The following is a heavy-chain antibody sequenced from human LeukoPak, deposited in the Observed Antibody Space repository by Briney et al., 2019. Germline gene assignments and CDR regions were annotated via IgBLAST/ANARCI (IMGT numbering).Heavy chain of an antibody. CDR3: STGGDTAKGGDS. V-gene: IGHV4-31*03. J-gene: IGHJ4*02. CDR2: IHPGGSI. Sequence: SETLSLTCTVSGGFISGSGHYWTWTRQHPGEGLEWLGFIHPGGSIYYNPSLSGRLIISADTPKNQMSLKLSSVTAADTAVYYCSTGGDTAKGGDSWGQGTLVTVSS. D-gene: IGHD5-18*01. CDR1: GGFISGSGHY.